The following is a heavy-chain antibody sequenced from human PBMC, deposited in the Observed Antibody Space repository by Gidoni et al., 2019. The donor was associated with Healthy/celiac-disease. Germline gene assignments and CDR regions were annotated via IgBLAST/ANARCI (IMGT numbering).Heavy chain of an antibody. CDR2: INSDGSST. Sequence: EVQLVESGGGLVQPGGSLRLSCAASGFPFSSYWMHWVRQAPGKGLVWVSRINSDGSSTSYADSVKGRFTISRDNAKNTLYLQMNSLRAEDTAVYYCARVFRYCSSTSCYSTDAFDIWGQGTMVTVSS. J-gene: IGHJ3*02. V-gene: IGHV3-74*01. D-gene: IGHD2-2*02. CDR1: GFPFSSYW. CDR3: ARVFRYCSSTSCYSTDAFDI.